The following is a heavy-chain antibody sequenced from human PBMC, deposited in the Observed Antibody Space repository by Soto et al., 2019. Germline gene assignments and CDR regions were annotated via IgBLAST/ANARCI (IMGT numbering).Heavy chain of an antibody. V-gene: IGHV3-64*02. D-gene: IGHD3-10*01. CDR1: GFTFSNYE. CDR3: AKGCFGDPYYPYNWFDP. Sequence: GGSLRLSCAASGFTFSNYEMHWVRQAPGKGLEYVSGISRNGAHTDYAESVKGRFTISRDNSKNSLYLQMNSLRAEDTALYYCAKGCFGDPYYPYNWFDPWGQGTLVTVSS. CDR2: ISRNGAHT. J-gene: IGHJ5*02.